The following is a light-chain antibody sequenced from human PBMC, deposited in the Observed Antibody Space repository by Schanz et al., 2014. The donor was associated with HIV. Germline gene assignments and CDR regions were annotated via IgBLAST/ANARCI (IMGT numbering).Light chain of an antibody. CDR2: EVS. V-gene: IGLV2-8*01. CDR3: TSYTTNRTVA. CDR1: SSDVGGYNY. J-gene: IGLJ2*01. Sequence: QSALTQPPSASGSPGQSVTISCTGTSSDVGGYNYVSWYQQHPGKAPKLMIYEVSKRPSGVPDRFSGSKSANTASLTISGLQPDDEADYYCTSYTTNRTVAFGGGTKLTVL.